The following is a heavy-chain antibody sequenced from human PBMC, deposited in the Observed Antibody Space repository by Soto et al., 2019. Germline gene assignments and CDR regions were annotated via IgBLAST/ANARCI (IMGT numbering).Heavy chain of an antibody. Sequence: GGSLRLSCAASGLTFSSFWMSWVRQAPGKGPEWVASVNQDGSNKQYVDSVKGRFTISRDNAENSLYLQMNSLRAEDTAVYYCARDYRADWGPGTLVTVSS. D-gene: IGHD1-26*01. J-gene: IGHJ4*02. CDR1: GLTFSSFW. CDR3: ARDYRAD. V-gene: IGHV3-7*01. CDR2: VNQDGSNK.